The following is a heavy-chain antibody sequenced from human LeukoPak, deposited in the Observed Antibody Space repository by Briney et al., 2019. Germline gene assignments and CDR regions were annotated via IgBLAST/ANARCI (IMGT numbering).Heavy chain of an antibody. D-gene: IGHD6-13*01. CDR3: ARVWSSSWYSAVWFDP. Sequence: SETLSLTCTVSGGSISSYYWSWIRRPPGKGLEWIGYIYYSGSTSYNPSLQTRVTLSVDTSKNQFSLKLSSVTAADTAVYYCARVWSSSWYSAVWFDPWGQGTLVTVSS. V-gene: IGHV4-59*01. CDR2: IYYSGST. CDR1: GGSISSYY. J-gene: IGHJ5*02.